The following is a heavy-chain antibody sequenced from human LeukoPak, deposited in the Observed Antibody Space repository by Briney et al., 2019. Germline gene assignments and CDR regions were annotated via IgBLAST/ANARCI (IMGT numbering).Heavy chain of an antibody. Sequence: SETLSLTCTVSGGTISSYYWSWIRPPAGKGLERIGRIYPTGTTNYNPSLKSRVTMSVDTSKNQFCLELSSVTAADTAVSFCARDDVTMVRGEDYYSYYGMDVWGQGTTVTVSS. V-gene: IGHV4-4*07. J-gene: IGHJ6*02. CDR3: ARDDVTMVRGEDYYSYYGMDV. CDR2: IYPTGTT. CDR1: GGTISSYY. D-gene: IGHD3-10*01.